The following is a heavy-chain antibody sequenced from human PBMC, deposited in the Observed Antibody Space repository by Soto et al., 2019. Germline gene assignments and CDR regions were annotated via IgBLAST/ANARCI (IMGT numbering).Heavy chain of an antibody. J-gene: IGHJ3*01. D-gene: IGHD3-3*01. CDR2: ISYDGSNK. V-gene: IGHV3-30*03. CDR1: GFTFSSYG. CDR3: AGYDFWVP. Sequence: QVQLVESGGGVVQPGRSLRLSCAASGFTFSSYGMHWVRLAPGKGLEWVAVISYDGSNKYYADSVKGRFTISRDNSKNTLYLQMNSLRAEDTAVYYCAGYDFWVPWGQGTMVTVSS.